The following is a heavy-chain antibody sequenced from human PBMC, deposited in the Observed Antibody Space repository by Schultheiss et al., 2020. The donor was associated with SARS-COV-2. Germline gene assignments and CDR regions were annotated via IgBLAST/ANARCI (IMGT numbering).Heavy chain of an antibody. D-gene: IGHD5-18*01. CDR1: GGSISSGDYY. J-gene: IGHJ3*02. CDR3: ARDARYSYGGDAFDI. CDR2: IYNSGST. V-gene: IGHV4-30-4*08. Sequence: SETLSLTCTVSGGSISSGDYYWSWIRQPPGKGLEWIGYIYNSGSTYYNPSLKSRITISVDTSKNQFSLKLSSVTAADTAVYYCARDARYSYGGDAFDIWGQGTMVTVSS.